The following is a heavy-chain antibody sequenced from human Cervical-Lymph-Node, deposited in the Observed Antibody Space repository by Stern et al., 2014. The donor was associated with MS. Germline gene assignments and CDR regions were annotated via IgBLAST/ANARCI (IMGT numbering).Heavy chain of an antibody. V-gene: IGHV1-2*06. Sequence: VQLVESGAEVKKPGSSVKVSCKASGYTFTGYYMHWVRQAPGQGLEWMGRINPTSGGTNYAQKCQGRVTMTRDTSISTAYMELSRLRSDDTAVYYCARDGYYYDSSVDALDIWGQGTMVTVSS. CDR2: INPTSGGT. CDR1: GYTFTGYY. CDR3: ARDGYYYDSSVDALDI. J-gene: IGHJ3*02. D-gene: IGHD3-22*01.